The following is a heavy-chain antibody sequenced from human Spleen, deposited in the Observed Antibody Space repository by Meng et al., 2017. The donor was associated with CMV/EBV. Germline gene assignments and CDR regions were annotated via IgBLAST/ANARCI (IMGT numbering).Heavy chain of an antibody. CDR3: ARVYYDTSGSSHYFDF. D-gene: IGHD3-22*01. V-gene: IGHV1-2*02. CDR1: GYNFTGYY. CDR2: INPYTGGT. J-gene: IGHJ4*02. Sequence: ASVKVSCKASGYNFTGYYMHWVRQAPGQGLEWMGWINPYTGGTNYPQKFQGRVTITRDTSISTAYMDLSRLRSDDTAVYYCARVYYDTSGSSHYFDFWGQGTLVTVSS.